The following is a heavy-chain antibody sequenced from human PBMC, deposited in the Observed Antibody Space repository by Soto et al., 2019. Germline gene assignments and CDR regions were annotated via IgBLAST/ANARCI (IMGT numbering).Heavy chain of an antibody. V-gene: IGHV2-5*02. J-gene: IGHJ4*02. CDR3: AHTLVAGLGYYFDY. CDR1: GFSLSTTRVG. Sequence: QITLKESGPTLVKPTQTLTLTCTFSGFSLSTTRVGVGWIRQPPGKALEWLALIYWDDDKRYSPFLKSRLTITNAPSKNPVVLTMTNMDPIDTATYFCAHTLVAGLGYYFDYWGQGTLVTVSS. CDR2: IYWDDDK. D-gene: IGHD6-19*01.